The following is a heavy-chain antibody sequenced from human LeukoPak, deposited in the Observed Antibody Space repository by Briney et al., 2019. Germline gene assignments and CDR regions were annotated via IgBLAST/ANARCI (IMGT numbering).Heavy chain of an antibody. CDR2: VNTDNGDT. Sequence: GASVKVSCKASGYTFTAHYMHWVRPAPGQGLEWMGWVNTDNGDTNYTQNFQGRVTMTRDTSISTAYMELGRLTSDDTAVFYCARDYYDSRGYGSFDYWGQGTLVTVSS. J-gene: IGHJ4*02. CDR1: GYTFTAHY. D-gene: IGHD3-22*01. V-gene: IGHV1-2*02. CDR3: ARDYYDSRGYGSFDY.